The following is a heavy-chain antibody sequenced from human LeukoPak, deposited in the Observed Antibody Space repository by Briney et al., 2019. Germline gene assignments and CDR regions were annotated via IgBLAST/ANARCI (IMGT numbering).Heavy chain of an antibody. J-gene: IGHJ4*02. CDR3: AREGSGWYGNFDC. V-gene: IGHV1-2*02. D-gene: IGHD6-19*01. Sequence: ASVKVSCKASAYTFTGYYMHWVRQAPGQGLEWMGWINPDSGGTNYAQKFQGRVTMTRDTSISTAYMEVSRLRSDDTAVYYCAREGSGWYGNFDCWGQGTLVTVSS. CDR1: AYTFTGYY. CDR2: INPDSGGT.